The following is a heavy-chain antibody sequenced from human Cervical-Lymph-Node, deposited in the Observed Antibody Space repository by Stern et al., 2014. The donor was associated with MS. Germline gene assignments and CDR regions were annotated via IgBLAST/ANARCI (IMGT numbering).Heavy chain of an antibody. CDR1: GYTFSSYG. Sequence: QVQLGQSGAEVTKPGASVTVSCKASGYTFSSYGINWVRQAPGKGLEWMGRISAYSRNTDYAQKLQGRVTMTTDTSTSTAYMELRSLRSDDTAVYYCARGGYPDAFDIWGQGTMVTVSS. J-gene: IGHJ3*02. V-gene: IGHV1-18*01. CDR2: ISAYSRNT. D-gene: IGHD5-12*01. CDR3: ARGGYPDAFDI.